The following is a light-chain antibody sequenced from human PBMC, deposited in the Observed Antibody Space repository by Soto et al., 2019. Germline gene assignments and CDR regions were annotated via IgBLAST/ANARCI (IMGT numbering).Light chain of an antibody. CDR2: DVS. J-gene: IGLJ1*01. V-gene: IGLV2-14*01. CDR1: GSDVGAYNY. Sequence: QSVLTQPASVSGSPGQSITISCSGTGSDVGAYNYVSWYQQHPAKAPKLMIYDVSNRPSGVSDRFSGSKSGNTASLTISGLQAEDEADYYCYSYTSSSTYVFESGTKVTVL. CDR3: YSYTSSSTYV.